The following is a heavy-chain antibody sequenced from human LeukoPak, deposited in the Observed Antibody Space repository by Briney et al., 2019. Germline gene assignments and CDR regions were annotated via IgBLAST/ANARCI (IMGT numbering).Heavy chain of an antibody. CDR1: GGSISSYY. CDR2: IYTSGGT. D-gene: IGHD3-10*01. Sequence: PSETLSLTCTVSGGSISSYYWSWIRQPAGKGLEWIGRIYTSGGTNYNPSLKSRVTMSADTSKNQFSLKLSSVTAADTAVYYCARGLLPRRGYYYGMDVWGQGTTVTVSS. CDR3: ARGLLPRRGYYYGMDV. V-gene: IGHV4-4*07. J-gene: IGHJ6*02.